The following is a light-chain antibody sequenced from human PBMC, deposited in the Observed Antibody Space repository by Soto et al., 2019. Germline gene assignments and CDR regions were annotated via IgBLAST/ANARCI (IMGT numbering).Light chain of an antibody. V-gene: IGKV1-5*03. CDR2: KAS. CDR3: QQYNSYIRT. J-gene: IGKJ1*01. CDR1: RSISSW. Sequence: DIQMTQSPSTLSASVGDRVTITCRASRSISSWLAWYQQKPGKAPKLLIYKASSLESGVPSRFSGSGSGTEFTLTISSLQPDDFATYYCQQYNSYIRTFGQGTKVDIK.